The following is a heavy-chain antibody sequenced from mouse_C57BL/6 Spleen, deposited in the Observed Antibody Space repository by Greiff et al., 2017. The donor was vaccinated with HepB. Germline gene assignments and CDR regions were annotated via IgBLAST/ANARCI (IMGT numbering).Heavy chain of an antibody. CDR2: IYPSDSET. CDR3: ASLRGTDFDY. D-gene: IGHD1-1*01. J-gene: IGHJ2*01. Sequence: VQLQQPGAELVRPGSSVKLSCKASGYTFTSYWMDWVKQRPGQGLEWIGNIYPSDSETHYNQKFKDKATLTVDKSSSTAYMQLSSLTSEDSAVYYCASLRGTDFDYWGQGTTLTVSS. CDR1: GYTFTSYW. V-gene: IGHV1-61*01.